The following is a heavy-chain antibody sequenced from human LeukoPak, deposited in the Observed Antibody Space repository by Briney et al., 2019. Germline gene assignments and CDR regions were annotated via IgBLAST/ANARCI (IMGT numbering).Heavy chain of an antibody. CDR1: GGSFSGYY. D-gene: IGHD6-13*01. CDR3: ARGRRVAAAGWYNWFDP. J-gene: IGHJ5*02. Sequence: PSETLSLTCAVYGGSFSGYYWSWIRQPPGKGLEWIGEINHSGSTNYNPSLKSRVTISVDTSKTQCSLKLSSVPAADTAVYYCARGRRVAAAGWYNWFDPWGQGTLVTVSS. V-gene: IGHV4-34*01. CDR2: INHSGST.